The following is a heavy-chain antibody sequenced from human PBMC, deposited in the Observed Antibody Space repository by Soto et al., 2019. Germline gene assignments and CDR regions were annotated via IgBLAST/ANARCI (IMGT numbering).Heavy chain of an antibody. V-gene: IGHV3-7*03. Sequence: EVQLVQSGGGFVQPGGSLRLSCVGSGFTFTDFYMNWVRQAPGKGLEWVANIRPDGTETNYVESVRGRFTTSRDNAKNSLFLQMNSLRAADTALYDCAGWGGHDYNYWGQGILVTVSS. J-gene: IGHJ4*02. CDR1: GFTFTDFY. CDR3: AGWGGHDYNY. CDR2: IRPDGTET. D-gene: IGHD4-4*01.